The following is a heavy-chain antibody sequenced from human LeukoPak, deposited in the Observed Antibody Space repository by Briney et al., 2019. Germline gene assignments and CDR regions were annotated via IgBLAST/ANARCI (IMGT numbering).Heavy chain of an antibody. Sequence: PGGSLRLSCAASGFTVSSNYMSWVRQAPGKGLEWVSVLYSGGSTYYADSVKGRFTISRDNSKNTLYLQMNSLRAEDTAVYYCAKASRMVYAMGCDYWGQGTLVTVSS. V-gene: IGHV3-66*01. CDR1: GFTVSSNY. D-gene: IGHD2-8*01. J-gene: IGHJ4*02. CDR3: AKASRMVYAMGCDY. CDR2: LYSGGST.